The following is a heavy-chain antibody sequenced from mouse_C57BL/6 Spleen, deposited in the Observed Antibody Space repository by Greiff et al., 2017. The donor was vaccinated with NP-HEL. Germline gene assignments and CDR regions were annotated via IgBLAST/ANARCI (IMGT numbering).Heavy chain of an antibody. CDR2: ISSGSSTI. Sequence: EVQGVESGGGLVKPGGSLKLSCAASGFTFSDYGMHWVRQAPEKGLEWVAYISSGSSTIYYADTVKGRFTISRDNAKNTLFRQMTSLRSEDTAMYYCARQSNAMDYWGQGTSVTVSS. CDR1: GFTFSDYG. CDR3: ARQSNAMDY. V-gene: IGHV5-17*01. J-gene: IGHJ4*01.